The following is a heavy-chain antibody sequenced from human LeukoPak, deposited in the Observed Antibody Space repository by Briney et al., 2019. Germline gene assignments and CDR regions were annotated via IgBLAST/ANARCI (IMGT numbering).Heavy chain of an antibody. J-gene: IGHJ6*02. V-gene: IGHV4-34*01. Sequence: SETLSLTCAVYGGSFSGYYWSWIRQPPGKGPEWIGEINHSGSTNYNPSLKSRVTISVDTSKNQFSLKLSSVTAADTAVYYCARAVAAGAYYGMDVWGQGTTVTVSS. CDR2: INHSGST. CDR1: GGSFSGYY. D-gene: IGHD6-13*01. CDR3: ARAVAAGAYYGMDV.